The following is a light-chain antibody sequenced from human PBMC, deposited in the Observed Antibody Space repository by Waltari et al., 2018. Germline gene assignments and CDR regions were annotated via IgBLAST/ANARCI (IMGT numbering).Light chain of an antibody. J-gene: IGLJ2*01. CDR2: QDS. Sequence: SYELTQPPSVSVSPGQTASITCSGDKLGDKYACWYQQKPGQSHVLVIYQDSKRPSGIPERFSGSNSGNTATLTINGTQAMDEADYYCQAWDSSTAVFGGGTKLTVL. CDR3: QAWDSSTAV. V-gene: IGLV3-1*01. CDR1: KLGDKY.